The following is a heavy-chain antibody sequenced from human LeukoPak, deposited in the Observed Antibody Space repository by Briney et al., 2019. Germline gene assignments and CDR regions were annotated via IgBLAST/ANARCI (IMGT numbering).Heavy chain of an antibody. CDR1: GYTFTGYY. D-gene: IGHD1-1*01. CDR2: INPSGGST. V-gene: IGHV1-46*01. Sequence: ASVKVSCKASGYTFTGYYIHWVRQAPGQGLEWMGIINPSGGSTSYAQKFQGRVTMTRDMSTSTVYMELSSLRSEDTAVYYCARRYLYYFDYWGQGTLVTVSS. CDR3: ARRYLYYFDY. J-gene: IGHJ4*02.